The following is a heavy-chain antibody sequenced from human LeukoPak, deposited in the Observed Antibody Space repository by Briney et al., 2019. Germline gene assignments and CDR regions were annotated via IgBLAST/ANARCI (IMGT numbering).Heavy chain of an antibody. V-gene: IGHV3-48*04. CDR2: ISPSSSTM. CDR1: GFTFSTYS. Sequence: GGSLRLSCAASGFTFSTYSMNWVRQAPGKGLAWVSYISPSSSTMYYADSVKGRFTISRDNAKNSLYLQMNSLRAEDTAVYYCARDPIQLWSPFDYWGQGTLVTVSS. CDR3: ARDPIQLWSPFDY. D-gene: IGHD5-18*01. J-gene: IGHJ4*02.